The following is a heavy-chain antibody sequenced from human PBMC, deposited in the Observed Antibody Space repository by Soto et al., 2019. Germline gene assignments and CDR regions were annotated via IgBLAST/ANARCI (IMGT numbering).Heavy chain of an antibody. CDR2: INPNSGGT. J-gene: IGHJ5*02. V-gene: IGHV1-2*04. D-gene: IGHD3-10*01. Sequence: ASVKVSCKASGGTFSSYTISWVRQAPGQGLEWMGWINPNSGGTNYAQKFQGWVTMTRDTSISTAYMELSRLRPDDTAVYYCAVAYGSGSYNWFDPWGQGTLVTVSS. CDR3: AVAYGSGSYNWFDP. CDR1: GGTFSSYT.